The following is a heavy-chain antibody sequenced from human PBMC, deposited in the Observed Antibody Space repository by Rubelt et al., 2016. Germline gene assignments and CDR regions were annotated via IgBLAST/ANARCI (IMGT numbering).Heavy chain of an antibody. J-gene: IGHJ4*02. CDR3: AGASTYNTLDY. Sequence: QVQLQESGPGLVEPSETLSLTCTVSGGSISAYYWSWIRQSPGKGLEWLGYISYSESNYNPSLKSRVSMSVDTSKNQFSLQLSSVTAEDTAVYYCAGASTYNTLDYWGQGTLVTVSP. CDR1: GGSISAYY. CDR2: ISYSES. D-gene: IGHD1-1*01. V-gene: IGHV4-59*01.